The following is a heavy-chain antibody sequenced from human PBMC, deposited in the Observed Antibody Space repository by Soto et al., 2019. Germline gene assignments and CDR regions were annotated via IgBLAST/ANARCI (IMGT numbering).Heavy chain of an antibody. CDR1: GYSFTGYY. J-gene: IGHJ6*02. CDR2: INPNSGGT. Sequence: ASVKVSCKASGYSFTGYYMHWGLQAPGQGLEWMGWINPNSGGTNYAQKFQGWVTMTRDTSISTAYMELSRLRSDDTAVYYCARGWDSSGWSYYYYGMDVWGQGTTVTVSS. D-gene: IGHD6-19*01. V-gene: IGHV1-2*04. CDR3: ARGWDSSGWSYYYYGMDV.